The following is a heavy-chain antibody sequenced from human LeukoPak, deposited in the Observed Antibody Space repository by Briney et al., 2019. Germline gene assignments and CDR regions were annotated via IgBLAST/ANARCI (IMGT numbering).Heavy chain of an antibody. J-gene: IGHJ4*02. D-gene: IGHD7-27*01. Sequence: SETLSLTCTVSGGSVTDYYWSWIRQSPGKGLEWIGYIYYTGASYNPSLKSRVTISADTSKNQFSLKLISVTAADTAVYYCASRKLGNDYWGQGTLVTVSS. CDR2: IYYTGA. CDR1: GGSVTDYY. CDR3: ASRKLGNDY. V-gene: IGHV4-59*02.